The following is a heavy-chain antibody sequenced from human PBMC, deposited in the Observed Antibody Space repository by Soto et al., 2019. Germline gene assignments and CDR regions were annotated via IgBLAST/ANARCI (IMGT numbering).Heavy chain of an antibody. J-gene: IGHJ6*02. D-gene: IGHD3-22*01. CDR1: GFTFSSYA. CDR2: ISGSGGST. V-gene: IGHV3-23*01. Sequence: GGSLRLSCAASGFTFSSYAMSWVRQAPGKGLEWVSAISGSGGSTYYADSVKGRFTISRDNSKNTLYLQMNSLRAEDTAVYYCSKDPRITMIVVDYGMDVWGQGTTVTLSS. CDR3: SKDPRITMIVVDYGMDV.